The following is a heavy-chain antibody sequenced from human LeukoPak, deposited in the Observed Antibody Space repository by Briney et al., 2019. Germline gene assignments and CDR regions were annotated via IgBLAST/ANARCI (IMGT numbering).Heavy chain of an antibody. J-gene: IGHJ5*02. CDR3: ARARRGSTSPNWFDP. CDR2: IIPIFGTA. CDR1: GGTFSSYA. V-gene: IGHV1-69*05. Sequence: PVASVKASCKASGGTFSSYAISWVRQAPGQGLEWMGGIIPIFGTANYAQKFQGRVTITTDESTSTAYMELSSLRSEDTAVYYCARARRGSTSPNWFDPRGQGTLVTVSS. D-gene: IGHD2-2*01.